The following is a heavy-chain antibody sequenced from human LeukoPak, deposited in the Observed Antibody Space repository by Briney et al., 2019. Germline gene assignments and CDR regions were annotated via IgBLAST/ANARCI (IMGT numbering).Heavy chain of an antibody. CDR2: IHYTGTT. CDR1: GGSIRSSSYN. D-gene: IGHD3-16*01. J-gene: IGHJ4*02. Sequence: PSETLSLTCTVSGGSIRSSSYNWGWIRQPPGKGLEWIGSIHYTGTTFYNPSLKSRVTISVDTSKNQFSLKLSSVTAADTAVYYCARVRYRLAETYIDYWGQGTLVTVSS. V-gene: IGHV4-39*07. CDR3: ARVRYRLAETYIDY.